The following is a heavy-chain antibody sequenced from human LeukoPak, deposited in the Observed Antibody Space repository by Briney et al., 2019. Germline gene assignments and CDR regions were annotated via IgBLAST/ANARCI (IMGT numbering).Heavy chain of an antibody. D-gene: IGHD3-22*01. V-gene: IGHV4-59*12. Sequence: SETLSLTCTVSGGSISSYYWSWIRQPPGKGLEWIGYIYYSGSTNYNPSLKSRVTISVDTSKNQFSLKLSSVTAADTAVYYCARDRSPLGGYDSSGLDYWGQGTLVTVSS. CDR2: IYYSGST. CDR3: ARDRSPLGGYDSSGLDY. CDR1: GGSISSYY. J-gene: IGHJ4*02.